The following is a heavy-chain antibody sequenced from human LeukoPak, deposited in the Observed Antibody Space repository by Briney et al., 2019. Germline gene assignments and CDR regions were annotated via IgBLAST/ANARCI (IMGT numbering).Heavy chain of an antibody. J-gene: IGHJ3*02. V-gene: IGHV4-59*08. CDR2: MYYSGST. Sequence: SETLSLTCTVSGGSISSYYWSWIRQPPGKGLEWIGYMYYSGSTYHNPSLKSRVTLSVDTSKNQFSLKLSSVTAADTAVYYCARGADYDVFDIWGHGTMVTVSS. CDR3: ARGADYDVFDI. CDR1: GGSISSYY. D-gene: IGHD4-11*01.